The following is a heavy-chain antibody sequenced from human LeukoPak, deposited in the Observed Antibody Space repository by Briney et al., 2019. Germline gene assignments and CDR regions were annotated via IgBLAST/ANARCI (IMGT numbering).Heavy chain of an antibody. V-gene: IGHV4-39*01. D-gene: IGHD3-22*01. J-gene: IGHJ4*02. CDR1: GGSISSSSYY. Sequence: PSETLSLTCTVSGGSISSSSYYWGWIRQPPGKGPEWIGSIYYSGSTYYNPSLKSRVTISVDTSKNQFSLKLSSVTAADTAVYYCASRETNYYDSSGYADFDYWGQGTLVTVSS. CDR2: IYYSGST. CDR3: ASRETNYYDSSGYADFDY.